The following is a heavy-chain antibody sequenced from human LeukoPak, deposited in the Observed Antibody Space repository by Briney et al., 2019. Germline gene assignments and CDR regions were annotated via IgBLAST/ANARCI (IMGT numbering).Heavy chain of an antibody. D-gene: IGHD6-13*01. CDR1: GGSISSSTYY. J-gene: IGHJ5*02. Sequence: SETLSLTCTVSGGSISSSTYYWSWIRQPPGKGLEWIGEINHSGSTNYNPSLKSRVTISVDTSKNQFSLKLSSVTAADTAVYYCARRQTIAAAGYNWFDPWGQGTLVTVSS. CDR2: INHSGST. CDR3: ARRQTIAAAGYNWFDP. V-gene: IGHV4-39*07.